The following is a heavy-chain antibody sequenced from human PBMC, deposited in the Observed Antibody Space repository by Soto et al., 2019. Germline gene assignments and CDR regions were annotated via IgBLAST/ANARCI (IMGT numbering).Heavy chain of an antibody. CDR1: VGSIRSYD. D-gene: IGHD3-3*01. Sequence: SATLSLTCTVSVGSIRSYDWSWIRQPAGKGLEWIGRIYSSGSTNYNPSLKSRVTMSVDTSKNQFSLKLSSVTAADTAVYYCAGAYYDFWSGPIGGVNWFDPWGQGTLVTVSS. V-gene: IGHV4-4*07. CDR2: IYSSGST. CDR3: AGAYYDFWSGPIGGVNWFDP. J-gene: IGHJ5*02.